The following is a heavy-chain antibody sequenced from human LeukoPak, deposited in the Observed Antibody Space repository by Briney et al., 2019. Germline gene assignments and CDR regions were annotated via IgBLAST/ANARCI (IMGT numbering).Heavy chain of an antibody. CDR3: ARPLSGWSNDAFDI. J-gene: IGHJ3*02. V-gene: IGHV5-51*01. D-gene: IGHD6-19*01. CDR2: IYPGDSDP. Sequence: GESLQISCKGSGYSFTSYWIGWVRQMPGKGLEWMGIIYPGDSDPRYSPSFQGQFIISPDQSISTTYLQWSSLQASDTAMYYCARPLSGWSNDAFDIWGQGTMVTVSS. CDR1: GYSFTSYW.